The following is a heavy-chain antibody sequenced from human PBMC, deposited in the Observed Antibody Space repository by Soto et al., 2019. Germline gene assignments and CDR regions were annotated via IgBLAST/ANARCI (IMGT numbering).Heavy chain of an antibody. V-gene: IGHV2-5*02. J-gene: IGHJ1*01. D-gene: IGHD3-22*01. Sequence: QITLKESGPTLVKPTQTLTLTCTFSGFSLSTSGVGVGWIRQPPGKALEWLALIYWDDDKRYSPSLKSRLTITKDTSKNQVVLTMPNMDPVDTATYYCAHLTYYYESSGYYSRAEYFQHWGQGTLVTVSS. CDR1: GFSLSTSGVG. CDR3: AHLTYYYESSGYYSRAEYFQH. CDR2: IYWDDDK.